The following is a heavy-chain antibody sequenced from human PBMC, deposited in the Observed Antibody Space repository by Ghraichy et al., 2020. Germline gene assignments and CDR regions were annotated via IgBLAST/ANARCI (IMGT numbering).Heavy chain of an antibody. V-gene: IGHV1-18*04. Sequence: ASVKVSCKASGYTFTSYGISWVRQAPGQGLEWMGWISAYNGNTNYAQKLQGRVTMTTDTSTSTAYMELRSLRSDDTAVYYCARYRRSFWSGYYPTDAFDIWGQGTMVTVSS. CDR2: ISAYNGNT. CDR3: ARYRRSFWSGYYPTDAFDI. J-gene: IGHJ3*02. D-gene: IGHD3-3*01. CDR1: GYTFTSYG.